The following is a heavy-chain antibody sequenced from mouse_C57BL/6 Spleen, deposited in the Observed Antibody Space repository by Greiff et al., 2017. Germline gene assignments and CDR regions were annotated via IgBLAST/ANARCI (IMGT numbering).Heavy chain of an antibody. CDR1: GYSITSGYY. D-gene: IGHD2-4*01. Sequence: DVKLQESGPGLVKPSQSLSLTCSVTGYSITSGYYWNWIRQFPGNKLEWMGYISYDGSNNYNPSLKNRISITRDTSKNQFFLKLNSVTTEDTATYYCASSWSYDDYGGFAYWGQGTLVTVSA. V-gene: IGHV3-6*01. J-gene: IGHJ3*01. CDR2: ISYDGSN. CDR3: ASSWSYDDYGGFAY.